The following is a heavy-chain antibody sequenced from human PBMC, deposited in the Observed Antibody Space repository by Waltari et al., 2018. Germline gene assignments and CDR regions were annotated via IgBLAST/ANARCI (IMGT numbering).Heavy chain of an antibody. CDR1: GYTFTGYY. J-gene: IGHJ4*02. CDR3: ARLLSATFSSSSGIDY. CDR2: INPNRGGT. V-gene: IGHV1-2*02. Sequence: QVQLVQSGAEVKKPGAAGKVTCKASGYTFTGYYTHRVRQGTGQGLEWMGWINPNRGGTNYAQKFQGRVTMTRDTSISTAYMELSRLGSDDTAVYYCARLLSATFSSSSGIDYWGQGTLVTVSS. D-gene: IGHD6-6*01.